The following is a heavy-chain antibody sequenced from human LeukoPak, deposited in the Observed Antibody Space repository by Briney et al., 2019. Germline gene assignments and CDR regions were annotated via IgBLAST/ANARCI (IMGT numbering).Heavy chain of an antibody. J-gene: IGHJ4*02. CDR1: GFTFSSYA. Sequence: GGSLRLSCAASGFTFSSYAMSWVRQAPGKGLEWVSAISGSGGSTYYADSVKGRFTISRDNSKNTLYLQMNSLRTEDTAVHYCANDGVLPLYYFDYWGQGTLVTVSS. V-gene: IGHV3-23*01. CDR2: ISGSGGST. D-gene: IGHD3-16*01. CDR3: ANDGVLPLYYFDY.